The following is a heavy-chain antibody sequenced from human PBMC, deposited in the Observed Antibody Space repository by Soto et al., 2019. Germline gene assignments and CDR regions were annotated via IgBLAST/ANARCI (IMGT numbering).Heavy chain of an antibody. D-gene: IGHD4-17*01. J-gene: IGHJ4*02. CDR1: GFIFSSYS. CDR3: ARANYGDYGIDY. V-gene: IGHV3-48*01. Sequence: EVQLVESGGGLVQPGGSLRLSCAASGFIFSSYSMNWVRQPPGKGLEWVSYISSSGSAISYADSVKGRFTISRDNANNSLYLQMNSLRAEDTAVYYWARANYGDYGIDYWGQGTLVTVPS. CDR2: ISSSGSAI.